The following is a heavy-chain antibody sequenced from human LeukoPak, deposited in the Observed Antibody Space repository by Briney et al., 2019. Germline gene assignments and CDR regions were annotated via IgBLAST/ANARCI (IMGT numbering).Heavy chain of an antibody. CDR1: GFIFDDFA. D-gene: IGHD6-13*01. V-gene: IGHV3-43D*03. Sequence: GGSLRLSCAASGFIFDDFAMYWVRQSPGKGLECVAFISWDGRNTYYGDSVKGRFTISRDNSKNSLYLRMNSLGADDNAVYYCAKALSVGVAAAGTWGQGTLVTVSS. CDR3: AKALSVGVAAAGT. J-gene: IGHJ4*02. CDR2: ISWDGRNT.